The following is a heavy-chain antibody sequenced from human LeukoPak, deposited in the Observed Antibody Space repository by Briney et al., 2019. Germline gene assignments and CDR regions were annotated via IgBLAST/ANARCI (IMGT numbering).Heavy chain of an antibody. CDR2: INPNSGGT. J-gene: IGHJ4*02. CDR1: GYTFTSYY. V-gene: IGHV1-2*06. D-gene: IGHD3-22*01. Sequence: ASVKVSCKAPGYTFTSYYMHWVRQAPGQGLEWMGRINPNSGGTNYAQKFQGRVTMTRDTSISTAYMELSRLRSDDTAVYYCARDPTYYYDSSGYYFWGQGTLVTVSS. CDR3: ARDPTYYYDSSGYYF.